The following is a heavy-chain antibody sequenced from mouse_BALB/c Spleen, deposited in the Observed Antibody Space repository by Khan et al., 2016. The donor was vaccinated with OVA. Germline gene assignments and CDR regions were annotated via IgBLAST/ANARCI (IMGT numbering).Heavy chain of an antibody. V-gene: IGHV3-2*02. D-gene: IGHD2-4*01. Sequence: EVQLQQSGPGLVKPSQSLSLTCTVTGYSITSEYAWNWIRQFPGNKLEWMGYINYSGNTRSNPSLKSRTSITRDTSKTQFFLQLNSVTTEDTATYYCARKDYYDYDPFPYWGQGTLVTVSA. CDR2: INYSGNT. CDR1: GYSITSEYA. CDR3: ARKDYYDYDPFPY. J-gene: IGHJ3*01.